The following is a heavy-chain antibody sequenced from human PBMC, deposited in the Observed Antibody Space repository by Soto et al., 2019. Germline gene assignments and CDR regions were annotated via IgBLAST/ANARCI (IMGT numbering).Heavy chain of an antibody. V-gene: IGHV2-5*02. CDR1: GFSLSTSGVG. Sequence: QITLKESGPTLVKPTQTLTLTCTFSGFSLSTSGVGVDWIRQPPGKALEWLALIYWDDDKRYSPSLKSRLTITKDTSKNQVVLTMTNMDPVDTATYYCAHIKYGDYVFWFDPWGQGTLVNVSS. CDR3: AHIKYGDYVFWFDP. CDR2: IYWDDDK. D-gene: IGHD4-17*01. J-gene: IGHJ5*02.